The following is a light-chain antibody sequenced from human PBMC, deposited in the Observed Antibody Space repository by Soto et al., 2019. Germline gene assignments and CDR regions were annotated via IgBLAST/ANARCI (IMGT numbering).Light chain of an antibody. CDR1: SSDVGGYNY. CDR3: SSYTSSSTRV. V-gene: IGLV2-14*01. J-gene: IGLJ1*01. CDR2: EVT. Sequence: QSVLTQPASVSGSPGQSITISCTGTSSDVGGYNYVSWYQQHPGKAPKLMIYEVTNRPSGVSNRFSGSKSGNTASLTISGLQAEDEAGYYCSSYTSSSTRVFGSGTKV.